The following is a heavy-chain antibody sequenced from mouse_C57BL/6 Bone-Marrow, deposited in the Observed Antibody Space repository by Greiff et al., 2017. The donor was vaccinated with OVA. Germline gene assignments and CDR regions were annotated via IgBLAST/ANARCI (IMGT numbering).Heavy chain of an antibody. CDR1: GFNIKDDY. CDR2: IDPENGDT. V-gene: IGHV14-4*01. CDR3: TTSRVDDGYYRCAN. J-gene: IGHJ3*01. D-gene: IGHD2-3*01. Sequence: EVQLQESGAELVRPGASVKLSCTASGFNIKDDYMHWVKQRPEQGLEWIGWIDPENGDTEYASKFQGKATITADTSSNTAYLQLSSLTSEDTAVYYCTTSRVDDGYYRCANWGKGTLVTVSA.